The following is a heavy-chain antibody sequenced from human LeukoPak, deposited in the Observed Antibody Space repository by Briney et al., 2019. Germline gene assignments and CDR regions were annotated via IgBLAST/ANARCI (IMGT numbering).Heavy chain of an antibody. CDR2: ISSIETTI. J-gene: IGHJ4*02. CDR1: GFTLSSYE. CDR3: ARAQDRLFDY. D-gene: IGHD6-25*01. V-gene: IGHV3-48*03. Sequence: GGSLRLSCAASGFTLSSYEMNWVRQAPGKGLEWVSFISSIETTIFYAASVKGRFTISRDNAKNSLYLQMNSLRAEDTAVYYCARAQDRLFDYWGQGTLVTVSS.